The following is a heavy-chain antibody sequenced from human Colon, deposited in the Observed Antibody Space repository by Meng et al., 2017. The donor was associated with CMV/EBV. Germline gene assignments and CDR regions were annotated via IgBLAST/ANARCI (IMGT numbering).Heavy chain of an antibody. CDR1: GYTFSNYW. CDR2: IYPRDSNV. V-gene: IGHV5-51*01. CDR3: ATLGLDRCRPSSCHIKDHYFDY. D-gene: IGHD2-2*01. J-gene: IGHJ4*02. Sequence: GESLKISCEGFGYTFSNYWLVWVRQMPGKGLEWMGIIYPRDSNVRYSPPFQGQVTISADKSISAAYLQWNSLKASDTAMYYCATLGLDRCRPSSCHIKDHYFDYWGQGALVTVSS.